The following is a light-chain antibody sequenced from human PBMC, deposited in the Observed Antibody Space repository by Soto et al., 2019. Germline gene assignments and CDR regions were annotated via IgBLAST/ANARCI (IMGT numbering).Light chain of an antibody. J-gene: IGLJ3*02. CDR3: SSYPGSGV. CDR1: SSDVGGYNY. CDR2: EVS. Sequence: QSALTQPPSASGSPGQSVTISCTGTSSDVGGYNYVSWYQQHPGKAPKLIIYEVSKRPSGVPDRFSGSKSGNTASLTVSGLQAEDDADYYCSSYPGSGVFCGGTKLTVL. V-gene: IGLV2-8*01.